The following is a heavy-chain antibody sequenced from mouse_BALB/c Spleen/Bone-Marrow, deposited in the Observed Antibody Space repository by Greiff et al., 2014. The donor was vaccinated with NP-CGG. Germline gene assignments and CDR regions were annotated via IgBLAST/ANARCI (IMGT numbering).Heavy chain of an antibody. CDR2: LNPSNGHT. CDR3: ARMITARGFDY. D-gene: IGHD2-4*01. J-gene: IGHJ2*01. Sequence: QVQLQQSGAELLKPGTSVKLSCKASGYTFTRYWMHWVKQRPGQGREWIGELNPSNGHTNYNGKFKNKATVTVDKSSSTAYMQPXXXXSEDSAVYYCARMITARGFDYWGQGTTLTVSS. V-gene: IGHV1S81*02. CDR1: GYTFTRYW.